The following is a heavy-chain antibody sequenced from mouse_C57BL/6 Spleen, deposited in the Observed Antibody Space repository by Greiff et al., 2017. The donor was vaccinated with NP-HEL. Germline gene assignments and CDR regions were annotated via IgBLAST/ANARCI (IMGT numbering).Heavy chain of an antibody. Sequence: EVKVVESGEGLVKPGGSLKLSCAASGFTFSSYAMSWVRQTPEKRLEWVAYISRGGDYIYYADTVKGRFTISRDNARNTLYLQMSSLKSEDTAMYYCTRDSRIPKGAMDYWGQGTSVTVAS. CDR3: TRDSRIPKGAMDY. V-gene: IGHV5-9-1*02. CDR2: ISRGGDYI. J-gene: IGHJ4*01. CDR1: GFTFSSYA.